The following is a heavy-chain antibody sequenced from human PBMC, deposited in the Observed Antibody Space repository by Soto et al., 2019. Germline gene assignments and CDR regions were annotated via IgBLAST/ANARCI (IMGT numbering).Heavy chain of an antibody. J-gene: IGHJ5*02. CDR3: ASLHRHNYDFWSGPNWFDP. D-gene: IGHD3-3*01. Sequence: ASVKVSCKASGYTFTSYDINWVRQATGQGLEWMGWMNPNSGNTGYAQKFQGRVTMTRNTSISTAYMELSSLRSEDTAVYYCASLHRHNYDFWSGPNWFDPWGQGTLVTVPQ. CDR2: MNPNSGNT. CDR1: GYTFTSYD. V-gene: IGHV1-8*01.